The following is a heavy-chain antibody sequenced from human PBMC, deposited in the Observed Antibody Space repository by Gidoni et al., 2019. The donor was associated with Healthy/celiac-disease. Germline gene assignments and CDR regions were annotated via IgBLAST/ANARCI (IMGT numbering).Heavy chain of an antibody. CDR2: INHSGST. CDR3: AREGGSSFDY. Sequence: QVQLQQWGAGLLKPSETLSLTCAVYGGSFSGYYWSWIRQPPGKGLEWIGEINHSGSTNYNPSLKSRVTISVDTSKNQFSLKLSSVTAADTAVYYCAREGGSSFDYWGQGTLVTVSS. V-gene: IGHV4-34*01. CDR1: GGSFSGYY. J-gene: IGHJ4*02. D-gene: IGHD6-6*01.